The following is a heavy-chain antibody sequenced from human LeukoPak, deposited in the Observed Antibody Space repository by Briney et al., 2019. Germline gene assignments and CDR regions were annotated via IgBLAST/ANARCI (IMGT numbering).Heavy chain of an antibody. J-gene: IGHJ4*02. CDR3: ATGGNEFDY. CDR2: INPSSGGT. CDR1: GYTFSVYY. V-gene: IGHV1-2*02. D-gene: IGHD4-23*01. Sequence: ASVTVSCKPSGYTFSVYYMLWVRQAPGQGLEWMGWINPSSGGTNYAQKFQGRVTMTRDTSISTAYLELGRLKSDDTAVYYCATGGNEFDYWGQGTLVTVSS.